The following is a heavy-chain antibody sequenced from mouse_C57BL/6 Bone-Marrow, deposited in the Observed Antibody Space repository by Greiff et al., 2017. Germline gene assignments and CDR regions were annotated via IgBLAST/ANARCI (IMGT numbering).Heavy chain of an antibody. CDR3: ARGQYHAMDY. V-gene: IGHV1-63*01. D-gene: IGHD6-1*01. Sequence: QVQLQQSGAELVRPGTSVKMSCKASGYTFTNYWIGWAKQRPGHGLEWIGDIYPGGGYTNYNEKFKGKATLTADKSSSTAYMQFSSLTSEDSAIDYCARGQYHAMDYWGQGTSVTVSS. CDR2: IYPGGGYT. J-gene: IGHJ4*01. CDR1: GYTFTNYW.